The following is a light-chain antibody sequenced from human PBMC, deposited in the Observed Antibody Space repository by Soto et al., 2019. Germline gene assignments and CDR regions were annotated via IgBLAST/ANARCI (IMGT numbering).Light chain of an antibody. J-gene: IGKJ2*01. CDR1: QSVSSSY. V-gene: IGKV3-20*01. CDR2: GAS. CDR3: LQYGSSPPYT. Sequence: EIVLTQSPGTLSLSPGERATLSCRASQSVSSSYLAWYQQKPGQAPRLLIYGASSRATGIPDRFSGSGSGTDFTLTISRREPEDFVVYYCLQYGSSPPYTFGQGTKLDIK.